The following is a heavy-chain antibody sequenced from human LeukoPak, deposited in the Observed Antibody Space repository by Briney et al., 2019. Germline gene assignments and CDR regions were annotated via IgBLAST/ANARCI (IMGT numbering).Heavy chain of an antibody. Sequence: PSETLSLTCTVSGGSISSGGYYWSWIRQHPGKGLEWIGYIYYSGSTYYNPSLKSRVTISVDTSKNQFSLKLSSVTAADAAVYYCARWGGGYCSSTSCLWNWFDPWGQGTLVTVSS. CDR3: ARWGGGYCSSTSCLWNWFDP. D-gene: IGHD2-2*01. J-gene: IGHJ5*02. V-gene: IGHV4-31*03. CDR2: IYYSGST. CDR1: GGSISSGGYY.